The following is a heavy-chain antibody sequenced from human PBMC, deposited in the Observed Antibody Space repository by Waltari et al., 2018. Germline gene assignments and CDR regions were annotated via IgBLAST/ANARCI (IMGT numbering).Heavy chain of an antibody. V-gene: IGHV3-48*01. Sequence: EVHLLESGGGLVQPGGSLRLSCAASGFTLGSYSMNWVRQAPGKGLEWVAYINSHSNAIFYSDSVRGRFTISRGNSKNTVYLQMNSLRVEDTAVYYCAREAPGYFDLWGRGTLVTVSS. CDR1: GFTLGSYS. CDR3: AREAPGYFDL. J-gene: IGHJ2*01. CDR2: INSHSNAI.